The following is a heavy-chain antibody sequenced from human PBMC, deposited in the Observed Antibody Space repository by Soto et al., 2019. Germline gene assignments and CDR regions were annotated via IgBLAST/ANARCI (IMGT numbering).Heavy chain of an antibody. Sequence: PSETLSLTCTVSGGSISSYYWSWIRQPPGKGLEWIGYIYYSGSTNYNPSLKSRVTISVDTSKNQFSLKLSSVTAADTAVYYCARTSSGWPARGTFDYWGQGTLVTVSS. CDR3: ARTSSGWPARGTFDY. CDR2: IYYSGST. CDR1: GGSISSYY. J-gene: IGHJ4*02. V-gene: IGHV4-59*08. D-gene: IGHD6-19*01.